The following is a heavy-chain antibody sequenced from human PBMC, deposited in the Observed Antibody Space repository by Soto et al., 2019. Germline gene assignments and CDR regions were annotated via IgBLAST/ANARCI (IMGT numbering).Heavy chain of an antibody. V-gene: IGHV1-69*13. CDR3: ARMVATDYYYYGMDV. CDR2: IIPILGTA. J-gene: IGHJ6*02. CDR1: GGTFSSYA. D-gene: IGHD5-12*01. Sequence: SVKVSCKASGGTFSSYAISWVRQAPGQGLEWMGGIIPILGTANYAQKFQGRVTITADESTSTAYMELSSLRSEDTAVYYCARMVATDYYYYGMDVWGQGTTVTVSS.